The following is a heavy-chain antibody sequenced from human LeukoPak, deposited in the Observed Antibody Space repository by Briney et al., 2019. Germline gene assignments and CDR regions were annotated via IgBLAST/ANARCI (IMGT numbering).Heavy chain of an antibody. CDR2: INAVNGNT. CDR3: AGGHPGRYNWNVDYYYYGMDV. CDR1: GYTFTSYA. J-gene: IGHJ6*02. Sequence: ASVKVSCKASGYTFTSYAMHWVRQAPGQRLEWMGWINAVNGNTKYSQKFQGRVTITRDTSASTAYMELSSLRSEDTAVYYCAGGHPGRYNWNVDYYYYGMDVWGQGTTVTVSS. D-gene: IGHD1-1*01. V-gene: IGHV1-3*01.